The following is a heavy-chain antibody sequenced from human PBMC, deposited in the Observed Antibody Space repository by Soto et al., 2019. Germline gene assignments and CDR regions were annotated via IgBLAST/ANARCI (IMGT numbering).Heavy chain of an antibody. V-gene: IGHV2-5*02. CDR2: IYWDDDK. D-gene: IGHD3-10*01. Sequence: QITLKESGPTLVTPTQPLTLTCTFSGFSLSTSGVGVGWIRQPPGTALGWLALIYWDDDKSHSPCLNRRLTITKDSSKSQVGLTITNMDPVDTATYYWAHRPYQSVRGDDAFDIWCQGRMFTVSS. J-gene: IGHJ3*02. CDR1: GFSLSTSGVG. CDR3: AHRPYQSVRGDDAFDI.